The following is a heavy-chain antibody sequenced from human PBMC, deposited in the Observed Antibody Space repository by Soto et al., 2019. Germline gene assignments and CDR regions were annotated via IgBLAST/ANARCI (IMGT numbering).Heavy chain of an antibody. J-gene: IGHJ6*03. CDR1: GFTFSSYS. D-gene: IGHD7-27*01. CDR3: ARDLSWGSNWYYYMDV. CDR2: ISSSSSYI. V-gene: IGHV3-21*01. Sequence: GGSLRLSCAASGFTFSSYSMNWVRQAPGKGLEWVSYISSSSSYIYYADSVKGRFTISRDNAKNSLYLQMNSLRAEETVVYYCARDLSWGSNWYYYMDVWGKGTTVTVSS.